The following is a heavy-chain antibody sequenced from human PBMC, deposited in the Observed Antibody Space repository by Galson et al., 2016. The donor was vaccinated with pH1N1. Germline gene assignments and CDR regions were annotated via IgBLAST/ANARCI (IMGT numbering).Heavy chain of an antibody. V-gene: IGHV3-23*01. CDR3: AKGGDYFASGPFSYMDV. CDR1: GFTFSSFA. D-gene: IGHD3-10*01. J-gene: IGHJ6*03. CDR2: ISGSGDIT. Sequence: SLRLSCAASGFTFSSFAMTWVRQAPGKGLDWVSTISGSGDITNFGDSVKGRFTISRDNSKNTLYLEMNSLRAEDSAVYFCAKGGDYFASGPFSYMDVWGKGNPGHRLL.